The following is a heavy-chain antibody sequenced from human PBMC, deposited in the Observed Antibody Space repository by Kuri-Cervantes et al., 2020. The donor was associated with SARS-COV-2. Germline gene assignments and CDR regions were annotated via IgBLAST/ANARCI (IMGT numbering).Heavy chain of an antibody. CDR2: INHSGST. V-gene: IGHV4-34*01. Sequence: SQTLSLTCAVYGGSFSGYYWSWIRQPPGKGLEWIGEINHSGSTNYNPSLKSRVTISVDTSKNQFSLKLSSVTAEDTAVYYCARGDCRRTSCYGGGNFYYFFMDVWGKGTTVTVSS. CDR1: GGSFSGYY. J-gene: IGHJ6*03. CDR3: ARGDCRRTSCYGGGNFYYFFMDV. D-gene: IGHD2-2*01.